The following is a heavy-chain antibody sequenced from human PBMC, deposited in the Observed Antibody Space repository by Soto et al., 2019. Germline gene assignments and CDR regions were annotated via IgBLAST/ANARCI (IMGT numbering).Heavy chain of an antibody. CDR1: GFTFSNVW. D-gene: IGHD2-15*01. CDR3: TAGYCSGGSCYSVVY. Sequence: EVQLVESGGGLVKPGGSLSLSCEASGFTFSNVWMSWVRQAPGKGLEWVGRIKRRADGGTTDYATPVRGRFTVSRDDSKNTLYLQMNSLKTEDTAVYYCTAGYCSGGSCYSVVYWGQGTLVTVSS. J-gene: IGHJ4*02. CDR2: IKRRADGGTT. V-gene: IGHV3-15*01.